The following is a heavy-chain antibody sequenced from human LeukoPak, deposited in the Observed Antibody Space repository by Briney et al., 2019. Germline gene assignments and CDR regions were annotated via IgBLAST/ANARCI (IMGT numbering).Heavy chain of an antibody. D-gene: IGHD2-2*01. CDR1: GYSISSGYY. J-gene: IGHJ5*02. Sequence: PSETLSLTCAVSGYSISSGYYWGWIWQPPGKGLEWIGSIYHSGSTYYNPSLKSRVTISVDTSKNQFSLKLSSVTAADTAVYYCARACSSTSCYGWFDPWGQGTLVTVSS. CDR3: ARACSSTSCYGWFDP. CDR2: IYHSGST. V-gene: IGHV4-38-2*01.